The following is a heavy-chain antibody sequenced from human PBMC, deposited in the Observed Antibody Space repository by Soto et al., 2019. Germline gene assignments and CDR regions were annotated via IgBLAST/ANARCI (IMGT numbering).Heavy chain of an antibody. V-gene: IGHV3-23*01. J-gene: IGHJ4*02. CDR1: GFIFSNYA. CDR2: FTSSGST. Sequence: EVQLLESGGDLVQPGGSLRLSCAASGFIFSNYAMTWVRQAPGKGPEWVSTFTSSGSTYYNDTVKGRFTISRDNSKNTLYLQMNSLRAEDTAVYYCARTDKSNSQSSGWANRFDDWGQGTLVTVSS. CDR3: ARTDKSNSQSSGWANRFDD. D-gene: IGHD6-19*01.